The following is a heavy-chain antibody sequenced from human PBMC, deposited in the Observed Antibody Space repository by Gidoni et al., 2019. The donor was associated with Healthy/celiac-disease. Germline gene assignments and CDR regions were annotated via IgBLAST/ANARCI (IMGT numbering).Heavy chain of an antibody. D-gene: IGHD2-2*01. V-gene: IGHV3-33*01. J-gene: IGHJ6*02. CDR3: ARDQCSSTSCHGYYYYYYGMDV. CDR1: GFTFRSYG. CDR2: IWYDGSNK. Sequence: QVQLVESGGGVVQPGRSLRLSCAASGFTFRSYGMHWVRQAPGKGLEWVAVIWYDGSNKYYADSVRGRFTISRDNSKNTPYLQMNSLRAEDTAVYYCARDQCSSTSCHGYYYYYYGMDVWGQGTTVTVSS.